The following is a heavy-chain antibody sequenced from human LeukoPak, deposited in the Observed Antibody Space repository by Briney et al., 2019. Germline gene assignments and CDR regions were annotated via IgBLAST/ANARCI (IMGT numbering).Heavy chain of an antibody. CDR2: ISSSGSTI. Sequence: GGSLRLSCAASGFTFSDYYMSWIRQAPGKRLEWVSYISSSGSTIYYADSVKGRFTISRDNAKNSLYLQMNSLRAEDTAVYYCARDSPTADFDYWGQGTLVTVSS. D-gene: IGHD4-11*01. J-gene: IGHJ4*02. CDR3: ARDSPTADFDY. V-gene: IGHV3-11*04. CDR1: GFTFSDYY.